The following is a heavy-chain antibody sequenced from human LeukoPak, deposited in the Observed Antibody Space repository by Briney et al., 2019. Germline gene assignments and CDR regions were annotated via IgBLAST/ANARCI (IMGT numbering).Heavy chain of an antibody. CDR3: ARRTDSGWKWFDP. CDR2: IHPGEYER. J-gene: IGHJ5*02. CDR1: GYSFTTSW. D-gene: IGHD6-19*01. V-gene: IGHV5-51*01. Sequence: GESLKISCTGSGYSFTTSWIGWVRQMPGKGLEWMGVIHPGEYERRYSPSFQGQVTISADKSISTAYMQWSSLKASDTAMYYCARRTDSGWKWFDPWGQGTLVTVSS.